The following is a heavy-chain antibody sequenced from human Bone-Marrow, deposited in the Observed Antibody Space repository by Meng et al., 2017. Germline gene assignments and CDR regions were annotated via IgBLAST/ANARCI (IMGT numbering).Heavy chain of an antibody. CDR2: IKSNTDGGTA. CDR1: GFYFSTAW. J-gene: IGHJ4*02. V-gene: IGHV3-15*01. Sequence: VHLVESGGDLVTPGESLRLSCAVSGFYFSTAWMSWVRQAQGKGLEWVGRIKSNTDGGTAEYAAPVTGRFTISRDDYKSTLYLQMSGLRIDDTGVYYCTWDDKAVSDYWGQGTLVTVSS. CDR3: TWDDKAVSDY. D-gene: IGHD3-9*01.